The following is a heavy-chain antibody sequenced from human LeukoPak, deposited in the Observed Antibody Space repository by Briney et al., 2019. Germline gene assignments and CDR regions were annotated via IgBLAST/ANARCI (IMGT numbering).Heavy chain of an antibody. D-gene: IGHD1-26*01. CDR2: FDPEDGET. CDR1: GYTLTELS. Sequence: ASVKVSCKVSGYTLTELSMHWVRQAPGKGLEWMGGFDPEDGETIYAQKFQGRLTMTEDTSTDTAYMELSSLSSEDTAVYYCATLGELLNSPLNSYFYYGMDVWGQGTTVTVSS. J-gene: IGHJ6*02. V-gene: IGHV1-24*01. CDR3: ATLGELLNSPLNSYFYYGMDV.